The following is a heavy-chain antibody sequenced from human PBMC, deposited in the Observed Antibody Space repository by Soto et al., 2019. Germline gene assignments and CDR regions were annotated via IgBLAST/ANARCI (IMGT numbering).Heavy chain of an antibody. CDR1: GYTFTGYH. Sequence: ASVKVSCKASGYTFTGYHMHWVRQAPGQGLEWMGWINPSSGDTNYAQKFQGRVTMTRDTSISTAYMELSRLTSGDTAVYYCVRPNNYDTSGYKYDWWGQGTLVTVSS. D-gene: IGHD3-22*01. CDR2: INPSSGDT. J-gene: IGHJ4*02. V-gene: IGHV1-2*02. CDR3: VRPNNYDTSGYKYDW.